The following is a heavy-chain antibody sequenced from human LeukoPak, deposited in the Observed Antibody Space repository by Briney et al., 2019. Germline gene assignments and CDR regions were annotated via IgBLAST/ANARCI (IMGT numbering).Heavy chain of an antibody. J-gene: IGHJ4*02. V-gene: IGHV4-34*01. Sequence: SETLSLTCAVYGGSFSGYYWSWIRQPPGKGLEWIGEINHSGSTNYNPSLKSRVTISVDTSKSQFSLKLSSVTAADTAVYYCARGFSITMVRGSPFDYWGQGTLVTVSS. CDR1: GGSFSGYY. D-gene: IGHD3-10*01. CDR2: INHSGST. CDR3: ARGFSITMVRGSPFDY.